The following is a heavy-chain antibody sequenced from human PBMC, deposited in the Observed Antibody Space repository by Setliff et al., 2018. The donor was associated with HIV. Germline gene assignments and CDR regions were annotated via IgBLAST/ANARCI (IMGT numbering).Heavy chain of an antibody. CDR3: ATDRTQTGINMVRGRIVDPARYPLDY. CDR1: GYIFTVYL. V-gene: IGHV1-24*01. D-gene: IGHD3-10*01. Sequence: ASVKVSCKASGYIFTVYLMHWVRQAPGQGLEWMGYFDPQDGKTIYAQKFQGRVTMTKDTSTGTAYMELSSLRSDDTAVYYCATDRTQTGINMVRGRIVDPARYPLDYWGQGTLVTVSS. J-gene: IGHJ4*02. CDR2: FDPQDGKT.